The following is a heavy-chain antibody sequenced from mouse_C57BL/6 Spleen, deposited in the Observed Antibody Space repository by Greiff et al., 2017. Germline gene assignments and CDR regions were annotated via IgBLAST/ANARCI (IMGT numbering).Heavy chain of an antibody. CDR2: INYDGSST. V-gene: IGHV5-16*01. J-gene: IGHJ1*03. Sequence: DVKLVESEGGLVQPGSSMKLSCTASGFTFSDYYMAWVRQVPEKGLEWVANINYDGSSTYYLDSLKSRFIISRDNAKNILYLQMSSLKSEDTATYYCARDRDGNYDWYFDVWGTGTTVTVSS. CDR3: ARDRDGNYDWYFDV. D-gene: IGHD2-1*01. CDR1: GFTFSDYY.